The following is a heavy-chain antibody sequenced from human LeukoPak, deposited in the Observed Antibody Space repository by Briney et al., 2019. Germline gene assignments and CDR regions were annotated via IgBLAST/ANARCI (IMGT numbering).Heavy chain of an antibody. Sequence: SETLSLTCDVSGGSISSGLYSWSWIRQPLGRGLEWIGYIYHTGSTYYNPSLKSRVTISVDTSKNQFSLRLSSVTAADTAVYYCARLQYCSGTSCYWFDPWGQGTLVTVSS. J-gene: IGHJ5*02. D-gene: IGHD2-2*01. CDR3: ARLQYCSGTSCYWFDP. V-gene: IGHV4-30-2*01. CDR2: IYHTGST. CDR1: GGSISSGLYS.